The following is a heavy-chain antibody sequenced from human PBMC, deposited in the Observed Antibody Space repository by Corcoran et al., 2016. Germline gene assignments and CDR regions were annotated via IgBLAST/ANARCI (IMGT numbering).Heavy chain of an antibody. Sequence: QVQLVQSGAEVKKPGSSVKVSCKASGGTFSSYAISWVRQAPGQGLEWMGGIIPIFGTANYAQKFQGRVTITADESTSTVYMELSSLRSEDPAVYYGARVPRITMFGVDRGGMDGWGQGTTVTVSS. CDR2: IIPIFGTA. CDR1: GGTFSSYA. V-gene: IGHV1-69*01. D-gene: IGHD3-3*01. CDR3: ARVPRITMFGVDRGGMDG. J-gene: IGHJ6*02.